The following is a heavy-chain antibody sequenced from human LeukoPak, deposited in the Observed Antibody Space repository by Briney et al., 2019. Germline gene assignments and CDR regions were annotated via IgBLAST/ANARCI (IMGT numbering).Heavy chain of an antibody. D-gene: IGHD3-22*01. CDR2: ITTGGSNM. V-gene: IGHV3-21*01. CDR3: VRTAYYYDSSGYSHFDY. Sequence: GGSLRLSCAASGFMFSSFRMNWVRQAPGKGLEWVSSITTGGSNMYYADAVKGRSTISRDNAKNSLYLQMNSLRAEDTAVYYCVRTAYYYDSSGYSHFDYWGQGTLVTVSS. J-gene: IGHJ4*02. CDR1: GFMFSSFR.